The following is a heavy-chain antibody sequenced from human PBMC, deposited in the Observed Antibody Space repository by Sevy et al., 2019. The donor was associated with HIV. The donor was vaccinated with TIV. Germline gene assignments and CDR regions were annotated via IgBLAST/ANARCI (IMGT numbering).Heavy chain of an antibody. CDR3: ATGIAAVAKRDY. CDR2: FDHEDGET. J-gene: IGHJ4*02. D-gene: IGHD6-13*01. V-gene: IGHV1-24*01. CDR1: GYTLTELS. Sequence: ASVKVSCKVSGYTLTELSMHWVRQAPGKGLEWMGGFDHEDGETIYAQKFQGRVTMTEDTSTDTAYMELSSLRSEDTAVYYCATGIAAVAKRDYWGQGTLVTVSS.